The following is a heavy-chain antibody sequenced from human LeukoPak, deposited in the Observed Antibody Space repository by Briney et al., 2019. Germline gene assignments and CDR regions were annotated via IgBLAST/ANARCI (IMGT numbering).Heavy chain of an antibody. V-gene: IGHV4-38-2*01. CDR2: IYHSGST. J-gene: IGHJ4*02. Sequence: PSETLSLTCAVSGYSISSGYYWGWIRQPPGKGLEWIGSIYHSGSTYYNPSLKSRVTISVDTSKNQFSLKLSSVTAADTAVYYCAMLTTVSPFDYWGQGTLVTVSS. CDR1: GYSISSGYY. CDR3: AMLTTVSPFDY. D-gene: IGHD4-11*01.